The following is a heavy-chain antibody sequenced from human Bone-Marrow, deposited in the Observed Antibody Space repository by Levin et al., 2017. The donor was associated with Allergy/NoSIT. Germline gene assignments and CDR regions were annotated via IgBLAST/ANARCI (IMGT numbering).Heavy chain of an antibody. V-gene: IGHV3-7*01. CDR2: IKQDGSEK. CDR1: GFTFSSYW. D-gene: IGHD2-2*01. Sequence: GGSLRLSCAASGFTFSSYWMSWVRQAPGKGLEWVANIKQDGSEKYYVDSVKGRFTISRDNAKNSLYLQMNSLRAEDTAVYYCARALGYCSSTSCYQQPGDWFDPWGQGTLVTVSS. J-gene: IGHJ5*02. CDR3: ARALGYCSSTSCYQQPGDWFDP.